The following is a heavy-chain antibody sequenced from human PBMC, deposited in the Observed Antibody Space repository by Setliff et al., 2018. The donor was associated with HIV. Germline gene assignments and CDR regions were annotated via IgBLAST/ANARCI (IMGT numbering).Heavy chain of an antibody. CDR2: IYTSGST. J-gene: IGHJ4*02. CDR3: ARDNYDYVWGSYRYSLDY. V-gene: IGHV4-61*02. Sequence: SETLSLTCTVSGGSISSGSYYWSWIRQPAGKGLEWIGRIYTSGSTNYNPSLKSRVTISVDTSKNQFSLKLSPVTAADTAVYYCARDNYDYVWGSYRYSLDYWGQGTLVTVSS. CDR1: GGSISSGSYY. D-gene: IGHD3-16*02.